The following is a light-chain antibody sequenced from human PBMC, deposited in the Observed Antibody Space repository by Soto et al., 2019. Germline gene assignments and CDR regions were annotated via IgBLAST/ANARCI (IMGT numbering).Light chain of an antibody. CDR3: QQHESYPRT. J-gene: IGKJ1*01. CDR1: QSINTW. Sequence: DIQMTQSPSTLSASVGDRVTITCRASQSINTWLACYQQKPGKAPRLLIYTASSLESGVPSRFSGSGSGTEFTLTISSLQPDDFATYYCQQHESYPRTFGQGTKVEIK. V-gene: IGKV1-5*03. CDR2: TAS.